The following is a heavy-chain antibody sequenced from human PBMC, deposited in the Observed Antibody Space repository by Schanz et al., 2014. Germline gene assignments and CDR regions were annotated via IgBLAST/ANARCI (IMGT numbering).Heavy chain of an antibody. CDR1: GFTFSDYY. Sequence: QVQLVESGGGLVKPGGSLRLSCVASGFTFSDYYMSWIRQAPGKGLEWVSYISSSSSYTNYADSVKGRFTISRDNAKNTLYLQMNSLRAEDTAVYYCARPLGPNYYYYGLDVWGQGTTVTVSS. V-gene: IGHV3-11*06. CDR3: ARPLGPNYYYYGLDV. J-gene: IGHJ6*02. CDR2: ISSSSSYT.